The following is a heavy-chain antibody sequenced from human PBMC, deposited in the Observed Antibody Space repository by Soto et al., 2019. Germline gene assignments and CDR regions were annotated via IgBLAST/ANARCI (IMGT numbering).Heavy chain of an antibody. CDR1: GYSFTSYW. J-gene: IGHJ4*02. Sequence: PGESLKISXKGSGYSFTSYWISWVRQMPGKGLEWMGRIDPSDSYTNYSPSFQGHVTISADKSISTAYLQWSSLKASDTAMYYCASKERHCSGGSCPAVWGQGTLVTVS. V-gene: IGHV5-10-1*01. D-gene: IGHD2-15*01. CDR2: IDPSDSYT. CDR3: ASKERHCSGGSCPAV.